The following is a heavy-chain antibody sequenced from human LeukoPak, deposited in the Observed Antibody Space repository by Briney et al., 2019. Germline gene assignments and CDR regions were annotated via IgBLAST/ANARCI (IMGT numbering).Heavy chain of an antibody. Sequence: PSETLSLTCTVSGGSISNSGYYWGWIRQPPGKGLEWIGSINHSGDTYYNPSLKSRVTISVDTSKNQFSLKLTSVTAADTAEYYCARDHDTPSSPWTIDPWGRGTLVTVSS. V-gene: IGHV4-39*07. D-gene: IGHD2-15*01. CDR3: ARDHDTPSSPWTIDP. CDR2: INHSGDT. J-gene: IGHJ5*02. CDR1: GGSISNSGYY.